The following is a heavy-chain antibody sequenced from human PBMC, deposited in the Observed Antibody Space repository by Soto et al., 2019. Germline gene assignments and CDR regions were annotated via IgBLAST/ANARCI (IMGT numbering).Heavy chain of an antibody. CDR2: ISYDGSNK. V-gene: IGHV3-30*18. J-gene: IGHJ4*02. Sequence: PWGSLRLSCAASGFTFSSYGMHWVRQAPGKGLEWVAVISYDGSNKYYADSVKGRFTISRDNSKNTLYLQMNSLRAEDTAVYYCAKDRPPSYYDFWSGYQNFDYWGQGTPVTVSS. CDR3: AKDRPPSYYDFWSGYQNFDY. CDR1: GFTFSSYG. D-gene: IGHD3-3*01.